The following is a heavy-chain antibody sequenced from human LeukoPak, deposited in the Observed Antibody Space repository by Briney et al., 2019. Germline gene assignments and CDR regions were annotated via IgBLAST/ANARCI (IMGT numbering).Heavy chain of an antibody. CDR2: IYYSGST. CDR3: ARDVGYSSSWFDH. J-gene: IGHJ5*02. D-gene: IGHD6-13*01. V-gene: IGHV4-59*01. CDR1: GGSISSYY. Sequence: PSETLSLPCTVSGGSISSYYWNWIRQSPGKGLEWIGYIYYSGSTKYNPSLESRVTMSVDTSKNQFSLTLSSVIAADTAIYYCARDVGYSSSWFDHWGQGTLVTVSS.